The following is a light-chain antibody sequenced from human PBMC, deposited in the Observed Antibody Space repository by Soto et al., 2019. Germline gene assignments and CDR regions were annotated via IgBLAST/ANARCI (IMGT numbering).Light chain of an antibody. CDR3: SSYAGSNNLGV. CDR2: EVS. Sequence: QSALTQPPSASGAPGQSVTISCTVTSSDVGGYNYGCWYQQQPGKAPKLMIYEVSTRPSGVPDRFSGSKSGNTASLTVSGLQAEDEAHYYCSSYAGSNNLGVFGTGTKVTVL. J-gene: IGLJ1*01. V-gene: IGLV2-8*01. CDR1: SSDVGGYNY.